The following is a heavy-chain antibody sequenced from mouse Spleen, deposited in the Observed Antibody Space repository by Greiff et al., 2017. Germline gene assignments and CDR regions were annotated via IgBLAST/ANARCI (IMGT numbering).Heavy chain of an antibody. J-gene: IGHJ2*01. D-gene: IGHD3-1*01. CDR1: GFNIKDTY. Sequence: EVKLVESGAELVKPGASVKLSCTASGFNIKDTYMHWVKQRPEQGLEWIGRIDPANGNTKYDPKFQGKATITADTSSNTAYLQLSSLTSEDTAVYYCASQLGLGDYWGQGTTLTVSS. CDR3: ASQLGLGDY. CDR2: IDPANGNT. V-gene: IGHV14-3*02.